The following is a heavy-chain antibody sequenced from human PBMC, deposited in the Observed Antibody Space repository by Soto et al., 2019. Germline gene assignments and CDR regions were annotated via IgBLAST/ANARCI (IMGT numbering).Heavy chain of an antibody. J-gene: IGHJ4*02. V-gene: IGHV4-34*01. D-gene: IGHD3-10*01. CDR2: INHSGST. Sequence: SETLSLTCAVYGGSFSGYYWSWIRQPPGKGLEWIGEINHSGSTNYNPSLKSRVTISVDTSKNQFSLKLSSVTAADTAVYYCARGEVHGSGSYYGYFDYWGQGTLVTVSS. CDR1: GGSFSGYY. CDR3: ARGEVHGSGSYYGYFDY.